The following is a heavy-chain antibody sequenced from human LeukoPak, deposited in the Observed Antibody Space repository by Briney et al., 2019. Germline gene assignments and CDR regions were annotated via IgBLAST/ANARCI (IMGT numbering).Heavy chain of an antibody. D-gene: IGHD7-27*01. J-gene: IGHJ6*01. V-gene: IGHV1-18*01. CDR1: GYTFTSFG. Sequence: ASVKVSCKASGYTFTSFGLSWLRQAPGQGLEWMGWISAYNGNTNYAQKLQGRVTMTTDTSTRTAYMELNSLRSDDTAVYYCARGGALGTPDYYYYGLDVWGQGNTVTVSS. CDR2: ISAYNGNT. CDR3: ARGGALGTPDYYYYGLDV.